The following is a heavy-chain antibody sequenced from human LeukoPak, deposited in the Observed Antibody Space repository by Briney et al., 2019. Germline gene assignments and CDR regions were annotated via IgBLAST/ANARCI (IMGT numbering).Heavy chain of an antibody. V-gene: IGHV3-30*02. J-gene: IGHJ4*02. CDR1: GFTFSSYG. CDR2: IRYDGSNR. CDR3: AKDSDEYGSGSYYLFDY. D-gene: IGHD3-10*01. Sequence: GGSLRLSCAASGFTFSSYGMHWVRQAPGKGLEWVAFIRYDGSNRYYADSVKGRFTISRDNSKNTLYLQMNSLRAEDTAAYYCAKDSDEYGSGSYYLFDYWGQGTLVTVSS.